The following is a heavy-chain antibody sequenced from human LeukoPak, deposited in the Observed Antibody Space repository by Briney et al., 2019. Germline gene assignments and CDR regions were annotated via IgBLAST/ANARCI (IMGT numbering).Heavy chain of an antibody. CDR1: GFTFSDYE. CDR2: ISSSGNTI. J-gene: IGHJ4*02. V-gene: IGHV3-48*03. Sequence: PGGSLRLSCAASGFTFSDYEMNWVRQAPGKGLEWVSYISSSGNTIFYADSVKGRFTISRDDAENSLYLQMNSLRDEDTAFYYCARDARYASGWSGPDYWGQGTLVTVSS. D-gene: IGHD6-19*01. CDR3: ARDARYASGWSGPDY.